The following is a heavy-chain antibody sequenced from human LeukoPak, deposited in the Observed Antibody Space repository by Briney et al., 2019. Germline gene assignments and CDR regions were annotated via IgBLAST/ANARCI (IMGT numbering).Heavy chain of an antibody. CDR1: GYTFTGYY. V-gene: IGHV1-2*04. CDR2: INPNSGGT. J-gene: IGHJ3*02. Sequence: ASVEVSFKASGYTFTGYYMHWVRQAPGQGLEWMGWINPNSGGTNYAQKFQGWVTMTRDTSISTAYMELSRLRSDDTAVYYCARGGITGTTRGPTRLNDAFDIWGQGTMVTVSS. CDR3: ARGGITGTTRGPTRLNDAFDI. D-gene: IGHD1-20*01.